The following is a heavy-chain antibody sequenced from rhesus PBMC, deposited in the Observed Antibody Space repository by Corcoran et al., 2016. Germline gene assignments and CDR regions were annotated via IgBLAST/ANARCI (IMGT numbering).Heavy chain of an antibody. CDR2: IRSGGSP. CDR1: GGSISSNY. V-gene: IGHV4-160*01. D-gene: IGHD3-3*01. CDR3: ARGGSNFWTGYPEDL. Sequence: QVQLQQWGEGLVKPSETLSLTCAVYGGSISSNYWSWIRQPPGKGLEWIGRIRSGGSPNYNPSLKSRVTISIDTSKNQFSLKLSSVTAADTAVYYCARGGSNFWTGYPEDLWGQGVLVTVSS. J-gene: IGHJ4*01.